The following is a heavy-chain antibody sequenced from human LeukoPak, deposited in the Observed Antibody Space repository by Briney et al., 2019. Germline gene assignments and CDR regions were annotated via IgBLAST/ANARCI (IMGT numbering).Heavy chain of an antibody. D-gene: IGHD3-3*01. J-gene: IGHJ4*02. CDR1: GGSISSGSYY. CDR2: IYTSGST. CDR3: ARWGRLTIFGGRYYFDY. V-gene: IGHV4-61*02. Sequence: NASQTLSLTCTVSGGSISSGSYYWSWIRQPAGKGLEWIGRIYTSGSTNYNPSLKSRVTISVDTSKNQFSLKLSSVTAADTAVYYCARWGRLTIFGGRYYFDYWGQGTLVTVSS.